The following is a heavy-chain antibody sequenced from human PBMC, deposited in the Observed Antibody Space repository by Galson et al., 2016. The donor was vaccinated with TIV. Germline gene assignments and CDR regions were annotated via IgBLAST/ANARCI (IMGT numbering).Heavy chain of an antibody. J-gene: IGHJ4*02. CDR3: ARGDNPVPSFYFDY. D-gene: IGHD2-2*01. V-gene: IGHV3-74*01. CDR1: GFTFSNYW. CDR2: VNTDGSTT. Sequence: SLRLSCAASGFTFSNYWMHWVRQVPGKGLVGVSRVNTDGSTTTYVDSVEGRFTISRDNAKNTLFLQMTSLRAEDTAVYYCARGDNPVPSFYFDYWGQGTLVTVSS.